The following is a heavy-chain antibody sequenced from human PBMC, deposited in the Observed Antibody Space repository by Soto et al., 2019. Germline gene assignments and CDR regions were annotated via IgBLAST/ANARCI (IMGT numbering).Heavy chain of an antibody. V-gene: IGHV3-30-3*01. CDR3: AGAYAAITPGDY. D-gene: IGHD1-20*01. J-gene: IGHJ4*02. CDR1: GFTFSSDA. Sequence: QVQLVESGGGVVQPGRSLRLSCEASGFTFSSDAMHWVRQALGKGLEWVAVISYDGSKKYYADSVKGRFTISRDNSKNTLYLQMNSLRAEDTAVYYCAGAYAAITPGDYWGQGTLVTVSS. CDR2: ISYDGSKK.